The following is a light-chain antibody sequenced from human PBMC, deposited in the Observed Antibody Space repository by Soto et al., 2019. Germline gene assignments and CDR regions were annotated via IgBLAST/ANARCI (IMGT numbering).Light chain of an antibody. CDR2: DAS. J-gene: IGKJ5*01. V-gene: IGKV3-20*01. CDR3: QQYGDSPQS. CDR1: QSVRSSY. Sequence: ENVLTQSPGTLSLSPGERATLSCRASQSVRSSYLAWYQQKPGQAPRLLLYDASSRATGIPDRFSGSGSGTDFTLSIDRLEPEEFAVYYCQQYGDSPQSFGQGTRLEI.